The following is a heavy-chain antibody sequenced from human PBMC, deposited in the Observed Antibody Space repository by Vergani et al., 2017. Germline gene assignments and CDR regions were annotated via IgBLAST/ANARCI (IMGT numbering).Heavy chain of an antibody. V-gene: IGHV4-39*01. CDR2: IYYSGLT. CDR1: SDSISSGSYY. J-gene: IGHJ4*02. CDR3: ARQRPGSGWSPGDFDD. D-gene: IGHD6-19*01. Sequence: QLQLQQSGPGLVKPSETLFLTFTVSSDSISSGSYYWGWIRQPPGKSLEWIGSIYYSGLTYYNPSLKRRVAISVDTSKNQFSLKVPSVTAADTAVYFCARQRPGSGWSPGDFDDWGQGILVTVSS.